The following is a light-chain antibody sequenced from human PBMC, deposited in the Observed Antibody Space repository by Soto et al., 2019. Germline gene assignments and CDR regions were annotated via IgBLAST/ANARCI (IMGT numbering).Light chain of an antibody. CDR1: QSVSSSS. CDR2: GAS. CDR3: QQFGSSLVT. V-gene: IGKV3-20*01. Sequence: EVVLTQSPGTLSLSPGERATLSCRASQSVSSSSLAWYQRKPGQAPRLLIYGASSRATGIPDRFSGSGSGTDFTLTISRLEPEDFAVYYCQQFGSSLVTFGQGTKLEIK. J-gene: IGKJ2*01.